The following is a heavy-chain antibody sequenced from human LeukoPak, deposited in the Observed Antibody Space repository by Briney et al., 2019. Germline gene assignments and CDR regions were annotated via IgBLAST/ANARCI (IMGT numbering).Heavy chain of an antibody. CDR1: GYTFTGYY. J-gene: IGHJ5*02. V-gene: IGHV1-2*02. CDR2: INPNSGGT. D-gene: IGHD6-13*01. CDR3: ARSLLGQQQLVPLYNWFDP. Sequence: GASVKVSCKASGYTFTGYYMHWVRQAPGQGLEWMGWINPNSGGTNYAQKFQGRVTMTRDTSTSTVYMELSSLRSEDTAVYYCARSLLGQQQLVPLYNWFDPWGQGTLVTVSS.